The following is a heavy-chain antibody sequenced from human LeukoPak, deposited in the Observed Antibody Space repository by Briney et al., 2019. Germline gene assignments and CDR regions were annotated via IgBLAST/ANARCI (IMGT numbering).Heavy chain of an antibody. CDR1: GGSFSGYY. J-gene: IGHJ4*02. CDR3: ARGGRLRFFY. Sequence: SETLSLTCAVYGGSFSGYYWSWIRQPPGKGLEWIGEINHSGSTNYNPSLKSRVTISVDTSKNQFSLKLSSVTAADTAVYYCARGGRLRFFYWGQGTPVTVSS. V-gene: IGHV4-34*01. CDR2: INHSGST. D-gene: IGHD5-12*01.